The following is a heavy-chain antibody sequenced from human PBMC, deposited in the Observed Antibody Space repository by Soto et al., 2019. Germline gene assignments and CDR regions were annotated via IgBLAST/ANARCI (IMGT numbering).Heavy chain of an antibody. V-gene: IGHV3-30-3*01. J-gene: IGHJ4*02. Sequence: QVQLVESGGGVVQPGRSLRLSCAASGFTFSNYAMHWVRQAPGKGLEWVAVISYDGSNKYYADSVKGRFTISRDNSKNPLYLQMNSLRAEDTAVYYCARPVGGSSWSPFDYWGQGTLVTVSS. CDR3: ARPVGGSSWSPFDY. CDR1: GFTFSNYA. D-gene: IGHD6-13*01. CDR2: ISYDGSNK.